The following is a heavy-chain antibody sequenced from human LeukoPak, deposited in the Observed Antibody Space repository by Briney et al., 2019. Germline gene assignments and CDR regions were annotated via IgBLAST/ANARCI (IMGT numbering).Heavy chain of an antibody. V-gene: IGHV4-4*07. Sequence: SEPLSLTCTASGGSISSYYWSWIRQPAGKGLEWIGRIYTSGSTNYNPSLKSRVTMSVDTSKNKFSLKLSSVTAADTAVYYCARGNTAMVMDVWGKGTTVTISS. D-gene: IGHD5-18*01. CDR1: GGSISSYY. CDR2: IYTSGST. CDR3: ARGNTAMVMDV. J-gene: IGHJ6*03.